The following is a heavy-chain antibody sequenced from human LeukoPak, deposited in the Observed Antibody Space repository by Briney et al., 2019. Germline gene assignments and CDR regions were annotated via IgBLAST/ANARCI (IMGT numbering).Heavy chain of an antibody. D-gene: IGHD5-24*01. V-gene: IGHV4-59*12. J-gene: IGHJ4*02. CDR2: THSSGST. CDR1: GGSISSFY. Sequence: SETLSLTCTVAGGSISSFYWGWIRQPPGKGVEWIGHTHSSGSTNYNPSLKSRVTISVDTSKNQFSLKLSSMTAADTAVYLCAXXLRVEMVVNYWGQGTPVTVSS. CDR3: AXXLRVEMVVNY.